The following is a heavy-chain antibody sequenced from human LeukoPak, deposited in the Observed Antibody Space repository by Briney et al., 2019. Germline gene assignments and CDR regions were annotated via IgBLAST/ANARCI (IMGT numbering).Heavy chain of an antibody. CDR2: IYSDGST. Sequence: GGSLRLSCAASGFTVSTNYMSWVRQAPGKGLEWVSVIYSDGSTYYAASVKGRFTISRDNSKNTLFLQMNSLRADDTALYYCARGGGAYCGGDCHRTIDYWGQGTLVTVSS. CDR1: GFTVSTNY. V-gene: IGHV3-66*01. D-gene: IGHD2-21*02. J-gene: IGHJ4*02. CDR3: ARGGGAYCGGDCHRTIDY.